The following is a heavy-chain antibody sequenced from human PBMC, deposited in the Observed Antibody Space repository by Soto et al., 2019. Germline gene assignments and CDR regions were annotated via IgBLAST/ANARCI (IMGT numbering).Heavy chain of an antibody. Sequence: GGSLRLSCAASGFTFSSYAMSWVRQAPGEGLEWVSAISGSGGSTYYADSVKGRFTISRDNSKNTLYLQMNSLRAEDTAVYYCAKEYGYSSSWFEFDYWGQGTLVTVSS. V-gene: IGHV3-23*01. J-gene: IGHJ4*02. CDR2: ISGSGGST. CDR3: AKEYGYSSSWFEFDY. D-gene: IGHD6-13*01. CDR1: GFTFSSYA.